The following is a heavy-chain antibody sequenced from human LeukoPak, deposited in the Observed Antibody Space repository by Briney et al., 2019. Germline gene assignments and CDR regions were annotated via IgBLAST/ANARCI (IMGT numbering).Heavy chain of an antibody. D-gene: IGHD1-1*01. J-gene: IGHJ6*03. Sequence: ETGGSLRLSCAASGFTLSSYGMSWVRQAPGKGLEWVSAISGSGGSTYYADSVKGRFTISRDNSKNTLYLQMNSLRAEDTAVYYCAKVGGTRNYYMDVWGKGTTVTISS. CDR1: GFTLSSYG. CDR2: ISGSGGST. V-gene: IGHV3-23*01. CDR3: AKVGGTRNYYMDV.